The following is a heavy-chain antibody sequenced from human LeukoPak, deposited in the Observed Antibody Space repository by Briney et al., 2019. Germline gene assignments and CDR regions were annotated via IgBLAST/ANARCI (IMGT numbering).Heavy chain of an antibody. D-gene: IGHD3-16*02. J-gene: IGHJ4*02. CDR2: IYYSGST. Sequence: SETLSLTCTVSGGSISSSIYYWGWIRQPPGKGLEWIGSIYYSGSTYYNPSLKSRVTISVDTSKNQFSLKLSSVTAADTAVYYCARGGSYLYYFDYWGQGTLVTVSS. CDR3: ARGGSYLYYFDY. V-gene: IGHV4-39*01. CDR1: GGSISSSIYY.